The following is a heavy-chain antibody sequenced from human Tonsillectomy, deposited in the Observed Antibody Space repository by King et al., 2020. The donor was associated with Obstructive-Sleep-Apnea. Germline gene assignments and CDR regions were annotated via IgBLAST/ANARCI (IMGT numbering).Heavy chain of an antibody. CDR2: VRKDETDK. CDR3: VKDDPVLDY. J-gene: IGHJ4*02. CDR1: GFSFSEYG. Sequence: ESGGGVVHPGGSLRLSCVASGFSFSEYGMHWVRQAPGKGLEWVAFVRKDETDKFYGDSVKGRFTISRDIPENPLYLEMNSLRADDSAVYYCVKDDPVLDYWGQGALVTVSS. V-gene: IGHV3-30*02.